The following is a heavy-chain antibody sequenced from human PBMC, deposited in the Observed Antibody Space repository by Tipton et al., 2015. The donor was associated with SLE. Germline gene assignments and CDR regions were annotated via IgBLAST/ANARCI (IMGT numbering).Heavy chain of an antibody. V-gene: IGHV4-4*07. CDR1: GASISTYY. D-gene: IGHD1-1*01. CDR2: VYNSGST. CDR3: VRGPRYDGNDGYFDD. Sequence: TLSLTCTVSGASISTYYWSWIRQPAGKGLEWIGRVYNSGSTNYSPSLKSRVTMSVDTSKNQFSRRLNSVTAADTAVYYCVRGPRYDGNDGYFDDWGQGTLVTVSS. J-gene: IGHJ4*02.